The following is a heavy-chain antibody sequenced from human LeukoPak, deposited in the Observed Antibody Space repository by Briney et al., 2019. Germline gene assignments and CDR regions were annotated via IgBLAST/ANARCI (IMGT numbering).Heavy chain of an antibody. D-gene: IGHD3-10*01. CDR2: ISGYTGNA. V-gene: IGHV1-18*01. CDR1: GYNFNTYG. J-gene: IGHJ4*02. Sequence: ASVKVSCKASGYNFNTYGISWVRQAPGQGLEWMGWISGYTGNANYAQRLQDRVTMTTDTSTSTAYMELRSLRSDDTAVYYCARAMERIHDSGSYPPGYWGQGTLVTVSS. CDR3: ARAMERIHDSGSYPPGY.